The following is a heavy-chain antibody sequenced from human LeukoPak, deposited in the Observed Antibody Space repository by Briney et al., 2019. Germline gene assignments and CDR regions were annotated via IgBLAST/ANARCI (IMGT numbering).Heavy chain of an antibody. Sequence: ASVKVSCKASGYTFTSYAMHWVRQAPGQRLEWMGWTNAGNGNTKYSQKFQGRVTITRDTSASTAYMELSSLRSEDTAVYYCARDVVTFYDDSSGYYYWGQGTLVTVSS. V-gene: IGHV1-3*01. CDR1: GYTFTSYA. D-gene: IGHD3-22*01. CDR2: TNAGNGNT. CDR3: ARDVVTFYDDSSGYYY. J-gene: IGHJ4*02.